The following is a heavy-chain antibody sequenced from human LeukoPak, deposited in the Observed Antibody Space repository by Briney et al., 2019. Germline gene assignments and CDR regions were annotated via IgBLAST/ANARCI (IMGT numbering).Heavy chain of an antibody. CDR3: ARHGTAMAGGFDY. V-gene: IGHV5-51*01. CDR2: IYPGDSDT. D-gene: IGHD5-18*01. CDR1: GYSFTSYW. J-gene: IGHJ4*02. Sequence: GESLKISCKGSGYSFTSYWIGWVRQMPGKGLEWMAIIYPGDSDTRYSPSFQGQVTISADKSISTAYLQWSSLKVSDTAMYYCARHGTAMAGGFDYWGQGTLVTVSS.